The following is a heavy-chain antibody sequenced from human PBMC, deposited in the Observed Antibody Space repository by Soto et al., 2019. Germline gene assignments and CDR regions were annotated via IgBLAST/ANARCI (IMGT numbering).Heavy chain of an antibody. J-gene: IGHJ6*02. V-gene: IGHV3-11*01. CDR1: GFTFSDYY. D-gene: IGHD6-13*01. CDR3: ARQERSSRSFYYYYCVMDV. CDR2: ISSSGSTI. Sequence: LGGSLRLSCAASGFTFSDYYMSWIRQAPGKGLEWVSYISSSGSTIYYADSVKGRFTISRDNAKNSLYLQMNSLRAEDTAVYYCARQERSSRSFYYYYCVMDVWGQGTTVTVS.